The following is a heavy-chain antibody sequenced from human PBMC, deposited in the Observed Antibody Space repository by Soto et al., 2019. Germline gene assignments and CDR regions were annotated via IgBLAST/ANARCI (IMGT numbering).Heavy chain of an antibody. V-gene: IGHV3-74*01. CDR3: TSDTFGARDS. D-gene: IGHD2-15*01. J-gene: IGHJ4*02. Sequence: VQLVESGGGLVQPGGSLRLSCAASGFAFSSEWMHWVRQAPGKGLVWVSRIDPYDTGITYADSVKGRFTISRDNAKNTLYLQMNSLRAEDTAVYYCTSDTFGARDSWGQGILVTVSS. CDR2: IDPYDTGI. CDR1: GFAFSSEW.